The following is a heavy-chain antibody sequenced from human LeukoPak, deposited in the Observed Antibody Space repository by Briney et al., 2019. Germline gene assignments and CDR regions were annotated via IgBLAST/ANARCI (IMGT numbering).Heavy chain of an antibody. CDR1: GYTFTGYD. CDR3: ARVSYDSSGYYSLFDY. D-gene: IGHD3-22*01. J-gene: IGHJ4*02. CDR2: MNPNSGNT. V-gene: IGHV1-8*01. Sequence: ASVKVSCKASGYTFTGYDINWVRQATGQGLEWMGWMNPNSGNTGYAQKFQGRVTMTRNTSISTAYMELSSLRSEDTAVYYCARVSYDSSGYYSLFDYWGQGTLVTVSS.